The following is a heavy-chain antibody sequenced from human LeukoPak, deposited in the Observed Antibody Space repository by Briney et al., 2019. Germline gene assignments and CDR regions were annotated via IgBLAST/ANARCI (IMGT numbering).Heavy chain of an antibody. J-gene: IGHJ5*02. D-gene: IGHD3/OR15-3a*01. V-gene: IGHV1-69*05. Sequence: SVKVSCKASGGTFSNYALSWVRQAPGQGLEWMGGIIPIFGTTNYAQNFHGRVTMTRDMSTSTVYMELSSLRSEDTAVYYCAREAVTIFALVRTQTTKSPHRFDPWGQGTLVTVSS. CDR3: AREAVTIFALVRTQTTKSPHRFDP. CDR1: GGTFSNYA. CDR2: IIPIFGTT.